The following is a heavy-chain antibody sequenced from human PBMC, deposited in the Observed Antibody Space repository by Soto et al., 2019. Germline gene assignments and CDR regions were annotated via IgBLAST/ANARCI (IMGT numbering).Heavy chain of an antibody. CDR3: ARGAPLATTTLAHFDY. Sequence: TCTVSGGSISSSSFHWGWIRQPPGKGLEWIGSIYYSGSTYYSPSLKSRVTISVDTSKNQFSLKLRSDDTAVYYCARGAPLATTTLAHFDYWGQGTLVTVSS. D-gene: IGHD5-12*01. CDR2: IYYSGST. J-gene: IGHJ4*02. V-gene: IGHV4-39*07. CDR1: GGSISSSSFH.